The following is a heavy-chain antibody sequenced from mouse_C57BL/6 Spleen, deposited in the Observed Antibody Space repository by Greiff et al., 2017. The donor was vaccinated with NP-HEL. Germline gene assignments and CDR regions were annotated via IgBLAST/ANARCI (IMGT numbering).Heavy chain of an antibody. V-gene: IGHV14-2*01. J-gene: IGHJ1*03. CDR1: GFNITDYY. CDR2: IDPEDGET. D-gene: IGHD1-1*01. Sequence: VQLQQSGAELVKPGASVKLSCTASGFNITDYYMHWVKQRTEQGLEWIGRIDPEDGETKYAPKFQGKATITADTSSNTAYLQLSSLTSEDTAVYYCGITTVGLNWYFDVWGTGTTVTVSS. CDR3: GITTVGLNWYFDV.